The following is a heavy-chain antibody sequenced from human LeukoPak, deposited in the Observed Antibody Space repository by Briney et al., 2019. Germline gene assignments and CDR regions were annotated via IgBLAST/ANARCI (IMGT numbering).Heavy chain of an antibody. V-gene: IGHV1-2*02. Sequence: ASVKVSCKASGYTFTGYYMHWVRQAPGQGLEWMGWIDPNSGGTNYAQKFQGRVTMTRDTSISTAYMELSRLRSDDTAVYYCARADIVVVPAAMNKHRGFDPWGQGTLVTVSS. CDR2: IDPNSGGT. CDR3: ARADIVVVPAAMNKHRGFDP. D-gene: IGHD2-2*01. J-gene: IGHJ5*02. CDR1: GYTFTGYY.